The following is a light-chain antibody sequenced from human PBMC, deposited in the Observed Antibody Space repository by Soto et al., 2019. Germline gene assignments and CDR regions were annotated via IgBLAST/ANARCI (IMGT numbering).Light chain of an antibody. CDR3: QQYGSSPPRT. CDR1: QSVSSN. V-gene: IGKV3-15*01. CDR2: GAS. Sequence: EIVMTQSPATLSVSPGERATLSCRASQSVSSNLARYQQKPGQAPRLLIYGASTRATGIPARFSGSGSGTEFTLTISSLQSEDFAVYYCQQYGSSPPRTFGQGTKVEMK. J-gene: IGKJ1*01.